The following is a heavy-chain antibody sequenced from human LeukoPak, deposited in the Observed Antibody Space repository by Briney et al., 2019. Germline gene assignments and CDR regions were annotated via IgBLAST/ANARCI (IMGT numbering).Heavy chain of an antibody. CDR2: IIAYNGNT. Sequence: ASVKVSCKASGYTFTSYGISWVRQAPGQGLEWMGWIIAYNGNTNYAQKFQGRVTMTRDMSTSTVYMELSSLRSEDTAVYYCARGLHTIFGVRGYFDYWGQGTLVTVSS. V-gene: IGHV1-18*01. J-gene: IGHJ4*02. D-gene: IGHD3-3*01. CDR3: ARGLHTIFGVRGYFDY. CDR1: GYTFTSYG.